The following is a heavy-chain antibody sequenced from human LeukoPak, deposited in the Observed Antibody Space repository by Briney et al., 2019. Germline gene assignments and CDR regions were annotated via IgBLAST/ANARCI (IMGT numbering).Heavy chain of an antibody. J-gene: IGHJ6*02. CDR3: ARASVTAPGTVDYYYYGMDV. V-gene: IGHV3-48*03. D-gene: IGHD6-13*01. CDR1: GFTFSSYE. CDR2: ISSSGSAI. Sequence: PGGSLRLSCAASGFTFSSYEMNWVRQAPGKGLEWVSYISSSGSAIYYADSVKGRFAFSRANAKNSLYLQMNSLRAEDTAVYFCARASVTAPGTVDYYYYGMDVWGHGTTVTVSS.